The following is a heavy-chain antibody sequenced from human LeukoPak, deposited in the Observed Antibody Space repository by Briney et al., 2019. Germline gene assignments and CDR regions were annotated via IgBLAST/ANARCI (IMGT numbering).Heavy chain of an antibody. D-gene: IGHD5-18*01. J-gene: IGHJ4*02. CDR1: GGSFSGYY. V-gene: IGHV4-34*01. CDR2: INHSGST. CDR3: ARGQRYGYSSRYYFDY. Sequence: SETLSLTCAVYGGSFSGYYWSWIRQPPGKGLEWIGEINHSGSTNYNPSLKSRVTISVDTSKNQFSLKLSSVTAADTAVYYCARGQRYGYSSRYYFDYWGQGTLVTVSS.